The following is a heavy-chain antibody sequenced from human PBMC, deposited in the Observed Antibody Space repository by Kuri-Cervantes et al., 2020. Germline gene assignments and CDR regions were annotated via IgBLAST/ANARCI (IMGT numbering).Heavy chain of an antibody. V-gene: IGHV3-7*01. J-gene: IGHJ6*02. Sequence: ETLSLTCAASGFTFSSYWMSWVRQAPGKGLEWVPNIKQDGSEKYYVDSVKGRFTISRDNAKNSLYLQMNSLRAEDTAVYYCARSRAVWSGSYCYYYYGMDVWGQGTTVTVSS. CDR1: GFTFSSYW. CDR3: ARSRAVWSGSYCYYYYGMDV. D-gene: IGHD1-26*01. CDR2: IKQDGSEK.